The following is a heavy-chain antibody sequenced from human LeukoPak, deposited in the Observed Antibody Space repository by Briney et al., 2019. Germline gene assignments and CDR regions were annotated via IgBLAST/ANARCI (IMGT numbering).Heavy chain of an antibody. J-gene: IGHJ3*02. V-gene: IGHV4-59*01. CDR3: AGGSRIIKAFDI. CDR2: IYYSGRT. Sequence: KPSETLSLTCTVSGGSISSYYWSWIRQPPGKGLEWIGYIYYSGRTNYNTSLKSRVTISVDTSKNQFSLMMSSVTAADTAVYYCAGGSRIIKAFDIWGQGTMVTVSS. D-gene: IGHD3-10*01. CDR1: GGSISSYY.